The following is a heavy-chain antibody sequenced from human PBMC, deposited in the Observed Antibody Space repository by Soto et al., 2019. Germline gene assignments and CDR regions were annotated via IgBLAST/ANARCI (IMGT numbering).Heavy chain of an antibody. J-gene: IGHJ5*02. Sequence: GSQRLSCVTSGFTMSNYVMNWVRQAPGKGLEWISAITRTSGTTYYADSAKGRSTVSRDNSKNTLFLQLSNLRADDTATYYCATSSRDRITVFGEVMNPPFVNWFDRWGQGTLVTVSS. CDR1: GFTMSNYV. CDR2: ITRTSGTT. V-gene: IGHV3-23*01. D-gene: IGHD3-3*01. CDR3: ATSSRDRITVFGEVMNPPFVNWFDR.